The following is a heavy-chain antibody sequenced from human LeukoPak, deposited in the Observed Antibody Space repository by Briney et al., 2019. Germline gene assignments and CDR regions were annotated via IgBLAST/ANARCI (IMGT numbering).Heavy chain of an antibody. CDR2: ISGSGGST. Sequence: GGSLRLSCAASGFTFSSYAMSWVRQAPGKGLEWVSAISGSGGSTYYADSVKGRFTISRDNSKNTLYLQMNSLRAEDTAVYYCATTPEMYSSSWGENWFDPWGQGTLVTVSS. CDR1: GFTFSSYA. V-gene: IGHV3-23*01. D-gene: IGHD6-13*01. CDR3: ATTPEMYSSSWGENWFDP. J-gene: IGHJ5*02.